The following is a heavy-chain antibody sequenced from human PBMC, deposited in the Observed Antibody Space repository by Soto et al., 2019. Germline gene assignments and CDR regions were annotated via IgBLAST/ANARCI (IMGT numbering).Heavy chain of an antibody. CDR3: ARELYSYYDILTGSPTPPPNY. Sequence: QVQLVQSGAEVKKPGASVKVSCKASGYTFTSYGISWVRQAPGQGLEWMGWISAYNGNTNYAQKLQGRVTMTTDTSTSTAYMVLRSLRSDDTAVHYCARELYSYYDILTGSPTPPPNYWGQGTLVTVSS. D-gene: IGHD3-9*01. CDR2: ISAYNGNT. CDR1: GYTFTSYG. V-gene: IGHV1-18*01. J-gene: IGHJ4*02.